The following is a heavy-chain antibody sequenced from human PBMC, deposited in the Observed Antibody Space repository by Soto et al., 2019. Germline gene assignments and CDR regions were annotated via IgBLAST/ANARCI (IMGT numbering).Heavy chain of an antibody. V-gene: IGHV3-23*01. CDR1: GFTFNNYA. CDR2: ITGSGGDT. CDR3: AKLGSSSWSPHYYFDY. J-gene: IGHJ4*02. D-gene: IGHD2-2*01. Sequence: EVQLLESGGGLVQPGGSLRLSCAASGFTFNNYAMGWVRQASGKGLEWVSAITGSGGDTYSADSVKGRFTISRDNSKNTLYLQMNSLRAKDTAIYYCAKLGSSSWSPHYYFDYWGQGTLVTVSS.